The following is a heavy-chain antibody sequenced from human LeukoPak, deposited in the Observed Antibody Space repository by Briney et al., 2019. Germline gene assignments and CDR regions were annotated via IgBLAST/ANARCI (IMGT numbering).Heavy chain of an antibody. CDR2: ISSSSSYI. CDR3: ARDLPSITMIVVETYFDY. CDR1: GFTFSSYS. Sequence: GGSLRLSCAASGFTFSSYSMNWVRQAPGKGLEWVSSISSSSSYIYYADSVKGRFTISRDNSKNSLYLQMNSLRAEDTAVYYCARDLPSITMIVVETYFDYWGQEPWSPSPQ. V-gene: IGHV3-21*01. J-gene: IGHJ4*01. D-gene: IGHD3-22*01.